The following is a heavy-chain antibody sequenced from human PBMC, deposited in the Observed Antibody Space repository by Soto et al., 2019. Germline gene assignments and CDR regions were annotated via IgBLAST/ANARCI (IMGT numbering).Heavy chain of an antibody. V-gene: IGHV3-30*18. CDR3: AKDTTYYDILTGYLLDY. CDR1: GFTFSSYG. J-gene: IGHJ4*02. CDR2: ISYDGSNK. D-gene: IGHD3-9*01. Sequence: GGSLRLSCAASGFTFSSYGMHWVRQAPGKGLEWVAVISYDGSNKYYADSVKGRFTISRDNSKNTLYLQMNSLRAEDTAVYYCAKDTTYYDILTGYLLDYWGQGTLVTVS.